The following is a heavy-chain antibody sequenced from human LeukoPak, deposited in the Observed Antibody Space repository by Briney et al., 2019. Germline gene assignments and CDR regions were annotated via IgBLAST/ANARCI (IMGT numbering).Heavy chain of an antibody. V-gene: IGHV7-4-1*02. Sequence: ASVKVSCKASGYTFTSYAMNWVRQAPGQGLKWMEWINTNTGNPTYAQGFTGRFVFSLDTSVSTAYLQISSLKAEDTAVYYCARDRSSSSASGNYMDVWGKGTTVTVSS. D-gene: IGHD6-6*01. CDR2: INTNTGNP. CDR3: ARDRSSSSASGNYMDV. CDR1: GYTFTSYA. J-gene: IGHJ6*03.